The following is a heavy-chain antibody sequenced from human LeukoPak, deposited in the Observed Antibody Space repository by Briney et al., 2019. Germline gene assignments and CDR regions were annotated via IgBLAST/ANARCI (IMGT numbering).Heavy chain of an antibody. CDR1: GYSFTSYW. CDR2: IYPGDSDT. D-gene: IGHD3-10*01. CDR3: ARQAYYYGSGSWRYYYYMDV. Sequence: GESLKISCKGSGYSFTSYWIGWVRQMPGEGLEWMGIIYPGDSDTRYSPSFQGQVTISADKSISTAYLQWSSLKASDTAMYYCARQAYYYGSGSWRYYYYMDVWGKGTTVTVSS. V-gene: IGHV5-51*01. J-gene: IGHJ6*03.